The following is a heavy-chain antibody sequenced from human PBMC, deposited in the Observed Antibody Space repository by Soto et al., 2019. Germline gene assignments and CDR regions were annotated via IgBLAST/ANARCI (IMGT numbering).Heavy chain of an antibody. CDR3: ARFRSDPTPQADFWSGYSYYYYGMDV. Sequence: GASVKVSCKASGYTFTSYYMHWVRQAPGQGLEWMGIINPSGGSTSYAQKFQGRVTMTRDTSTSTVYMELSSLRSEDTAVYYCARFRSDPTPQADFWSGYSYYYYGMDVWGQGTTVTSP. CDR2: INPSGGST. D-gene: IGHD3-3*01. CDR1: GYTFTSYY. J-gene: IGHJ6*02. V-gene: IGHV1-46*01.